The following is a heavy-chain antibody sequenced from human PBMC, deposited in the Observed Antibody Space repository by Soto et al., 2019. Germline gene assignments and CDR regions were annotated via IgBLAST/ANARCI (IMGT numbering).Heavy chain of an antibody. J-gene: IGHJ4*02. V-gene: IGHV3-21*01. CDR3: AGGRTYYYDSSGYFPAY. D-gene: IGHD3-22*01. CDR1: GFTFSSYS. CDR2: ISSSSSYI. Sequence: GGSLRLSCAASGFTFSSYSMNWVRQAPGKGLEWVSSISSSSSYIYYADSVKGRFTISRDNAKNSLYLQMNSLRAEDTAVYYCAGGRTYYYDSSGYFPAYWGQGTLVTVSS.